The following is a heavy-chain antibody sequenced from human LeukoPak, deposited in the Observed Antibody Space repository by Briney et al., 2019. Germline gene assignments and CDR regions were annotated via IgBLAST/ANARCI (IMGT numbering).Heavy chain of an antibody. V-gene: IGHV1-69*13. CDR1: GGTFSSYA. CDR3: ARALVQLEQIHWFDP. CDR2: IIPIFGTA. D-gene: IGHD1-1*01. Sequence: SVKVSCKASGGTFSSYAISWVRQAPGQGLEWMEGIIPIFGTANYAQKFQGRVTITADESTSTAYMELSSLRSEDTAVYYCARALVQLEQIHWFDPWGQGTLVTVSS. J-gene: IGHJ5*02.